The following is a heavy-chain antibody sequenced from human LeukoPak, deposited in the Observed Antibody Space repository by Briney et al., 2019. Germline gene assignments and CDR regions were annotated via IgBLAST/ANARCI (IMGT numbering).Heavy chain of an antibody. CDR2: INPSGGST. D-gene: IGHD4-17*01. J-gene: IGHJ4*02. V-gene: IGHV1-46*01. CDR3: ARGTGDYGDYVSFDY. Sequence: GASVKVSCKASGYTFTSYYMHWVRQAPGQGLEWMGIINPSGGSTSYAQKFQGRVTMTRDMSTSTVYMELSSLRSEDTAVYYCARGTGDYGDYVSFDYWGQGTLVTVSS. CDR1: GYTFTSYY.